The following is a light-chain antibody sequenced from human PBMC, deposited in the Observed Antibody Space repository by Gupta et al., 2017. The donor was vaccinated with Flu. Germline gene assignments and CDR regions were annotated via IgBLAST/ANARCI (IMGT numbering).Light chain of an antibody. CDR2: DAS. CDR3: QQRIGWPLT. CDR1: QTIASY. J-gene: IGKJ5*01. Sequence: PAPLSLSPGERATLASRASQTIASYLARYQQKPCQAPRLLLSDASNRAPAIPARFSGRGSGTDFTLTISSLQPEDFALSYSQQRIGWPLTFGQGTRMEIK. V-gene: IGKV3-11*01.